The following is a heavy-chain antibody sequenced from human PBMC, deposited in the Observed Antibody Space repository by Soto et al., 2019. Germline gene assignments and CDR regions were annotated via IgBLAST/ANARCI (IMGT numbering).Heavy chain of an antibody. D-gene: IGHD6-19*01. CDR2: ISGTGGTT. CDR3: AIPSGLTVTSPDY. V-gene: IGHV3-23*01. CDR1: GFPFRYYV. J-gene: IGHJ4*01. Sequence: SLSLSYASSGFPFRYYVMTWVRQAPGKGLEWVSAISGTGGTTYYADSVKGRFTFSRDNSKNTLYLQMNSLRAEDTAIYYCAIPSGLTVTSPDYSGHENRVTASS.